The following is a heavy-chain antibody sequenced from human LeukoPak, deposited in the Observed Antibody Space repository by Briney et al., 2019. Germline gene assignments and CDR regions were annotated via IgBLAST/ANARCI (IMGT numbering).Heavy chain of an antibody. CDR1: GGSFSGYY. V-gene: IGHV4-34*01. CDR2: INHSGST. Sequence: SETLSLTCAVYGGSFSGYYWSWIRQPPGKGLEWIGEINHSGSTYYNPSLKSRVTISVDTSKNQFSLKLSSVTAADTAVYYCARAGSGRYGDYNYWGQGTLVTVSS. J-gene: IGHJ4*02. CDR3: ARAGSGRYGDYNY. D-gene: IGHD4-17*01.